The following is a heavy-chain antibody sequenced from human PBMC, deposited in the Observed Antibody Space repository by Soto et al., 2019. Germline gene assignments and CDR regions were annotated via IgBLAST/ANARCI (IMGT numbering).Heavy chain of an antibody. V-gene: IGHV3-33*01. J-gene: IGHJ4*02. Sequence: QVQLVESGGGVVQPGRSLRLSCAASGFTFSSYGMHWVRQAPGKGLEWVAVIWYDGSNKYYADSVKGRFTISRDNSKNTLYLQMNSLRAEDTAVYYCARGRIDFWSGYYGIDYWGQGTLVTVSS. CDR3: ARGRIDFWSGYYGIDY. CDR1: GFTFSSYG. D-gene: IGHD3-3*01. CDR2: IWYDGSNK.